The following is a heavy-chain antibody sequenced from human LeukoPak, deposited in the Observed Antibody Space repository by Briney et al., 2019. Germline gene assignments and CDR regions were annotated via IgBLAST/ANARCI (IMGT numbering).Heavy chain of an antibody. CDR1: GGFISSYY. Sequence: SETLSLTCTVSGGFISSYYWSWIRQPPGKGLEWIGYIYDSGSTNYNPSLKSRVTISVDTSKNQLSLKLNSVTAADTAVYYCATYSHYYSYGMDVWGQGTTVTVSS. CDR2: IYDSGST. CDR3: ATYSHYYSYGMDV. V-gene: IGHV4-59*01. D-gene: IGHD4-11*01. J-gene: IGHJ6*02.